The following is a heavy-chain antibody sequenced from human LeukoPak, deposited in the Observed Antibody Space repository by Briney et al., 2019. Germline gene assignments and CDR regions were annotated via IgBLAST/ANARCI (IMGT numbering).Heavy chain of an antibody. CDR3: ARFVGYKGFDY. Sequence: GASVKVSCKASGGTFSSYAISWVRQAPGQGLEWMGGIIPIFGTANYAQKFQGRVTITADESTSTAYMELSSLRSEDTAVYSCARFVGYKGFDYWGQGTLVTVSS. CDR2: IIPIFGTA. CDR1: GGTFSSYA. D-gene: IGHD5-24*01. J-gene: IGHJ4*02. V-gene: IGHV1-69*13.